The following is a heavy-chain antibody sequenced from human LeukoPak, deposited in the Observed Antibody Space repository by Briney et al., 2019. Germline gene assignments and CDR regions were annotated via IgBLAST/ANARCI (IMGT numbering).Heavy chain of an antibody. J-gene: IGHJ4*02. Sequence: GGSLRLSCAASGFTFNNYAMGWVRQAPGKGLEWVSAISGSGGSTYYTDSVRGRFTISRDNSKNTLYLQMISLRAEDTAVYYCAKASVSTVTTGDFDYWGQGTLVTVSS. V-gene: IGHV3-23*01. CDR3: AKASVSTVTTGDFDY. D-gene: IGHD4-17*01. CDR2: ISGSGGST. CDR1: GFTFNNYA.